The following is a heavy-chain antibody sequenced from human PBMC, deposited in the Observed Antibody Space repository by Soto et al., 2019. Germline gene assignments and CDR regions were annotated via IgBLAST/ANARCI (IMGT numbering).Heavy chain of an antibody. V-gene: IGHV4-30-4*01. CDR3: AREGDYGGNFRCYAFDI. Sequence: QVQLQESGPGLVKPSQTLSLTCTVSGGSISSDNLYWMWIRHPPGKGLEWIGHIYYSGSTYYNSSIKSRGTRSVDTSKNQLSLKLSSVTAADTAVYCGAREGDYGGNFRCYAFDILGQGTMVTVSS. D-gene: IGHD4-17*01. J-gene: IGHJ3*02. CDR1: GGSISSDNLY. CDR2: IYYSGST.